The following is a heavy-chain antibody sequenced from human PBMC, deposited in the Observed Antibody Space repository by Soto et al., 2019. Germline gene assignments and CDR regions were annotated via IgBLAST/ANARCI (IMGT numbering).Heavy chain of an antibody. V-gene: IGHV3-30-3*01. CDR3: ARESDLGFGSLGN. J-gene: IGHJ4*02. Sequence: GGSLRLSCAASGFTFSSYAMHWVRQAPGKGLEWVAVISYDGSNKYYADSVKGRFTISRDNSKNTLYLQMNSLRAEDTAVYYCARESDLGFGSLGNWGQGTLVTVSS. CDR1: GFTFSSYA. CDR2: ISYDGSNK. D-gene: IGHD3-10*01.